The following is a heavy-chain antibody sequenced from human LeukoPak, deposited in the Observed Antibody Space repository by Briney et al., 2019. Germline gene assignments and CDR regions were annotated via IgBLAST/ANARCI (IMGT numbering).Heavy chain of an antibody. CDR3: ARAMTTVIPDY. CDR1: GFTLGSYW. CDR2: INSDGSST. Sequence: GGSLRLSCAASGFTLGSYWMHWVRQAPGKGLVWVSRINSDGSSTSYAGSVKGRFTISRDNAKNTLYLQMSSLRAEDTAVYYCARAMTTVIPDYWGQGTLVTVSS. J-gene: IGHJ4*02. V-gene: IGHV3-74*01. D-gene: IGHD4-17*01.